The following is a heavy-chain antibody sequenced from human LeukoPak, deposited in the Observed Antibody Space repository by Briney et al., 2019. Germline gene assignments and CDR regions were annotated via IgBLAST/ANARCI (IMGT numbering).Heavy chain of an antibody. CDR2: ISYDGSNK. CDR1: GFTFSSYA. CDR3: ARGDFWSGYYTNQDFDY. J-gene: IGHJ4*02. V-gene: IGHV3-30-3*01. Sequence: GRSLRLSCAASGFTFSSYAMHWVRQAPGKGLEWVAVISYDGSNKYYADSVKGRFTISRDNSKNTLYLQMNSLRAEDTAVYYCARGDFWSGYYTNQDFDYRGQGTLVTVSS. D-gene: IGHD3-3*01.